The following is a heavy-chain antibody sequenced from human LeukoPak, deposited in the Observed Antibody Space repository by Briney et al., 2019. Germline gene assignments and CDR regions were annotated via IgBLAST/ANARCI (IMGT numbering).Heavy chain of an antibody. Sequence: PGGSLRLSCAASGFPFSSHAMSWARQAPGKGLEWVSGLSDSGGRTYYADSVKGRFTISRDNSKNTLYLQMNSLRAEDTAVYYCAKEPYSGSQLLDYWGQGTLVTVSS. J-gene: IGHJ4*02. D-gene: IGHD1-26*01. CDR2: LSDSGGRT. CDR1: GFPFSSHA. CDR3: AKEPYSGSQLLDY. V-gene: IGHV3-23*01.